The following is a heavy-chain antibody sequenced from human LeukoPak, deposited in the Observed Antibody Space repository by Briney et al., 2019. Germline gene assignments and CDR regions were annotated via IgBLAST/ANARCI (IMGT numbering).Heavy chain of an antibody. J-gene: IGHJ4*02. V-gene: IGHV1-46*01. Sequence: ASVKVSCKAFGYTFTSNYMHWVRQAPGQGPEWMGVISPSGGSTTYAQKFQGRVTLTRDMSTSTDYLELSSLRSDDTAVYYCARKEGQYYYTTFDYWGQGTLVTVSS. CDR2: ISPSGGST. CDR1: GYTFTSNY. D-gene: IGHD3-10*01. CDR3: ARKEGQYYYTTFDY.